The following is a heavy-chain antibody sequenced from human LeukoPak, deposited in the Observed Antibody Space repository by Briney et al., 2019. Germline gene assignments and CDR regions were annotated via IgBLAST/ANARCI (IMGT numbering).Heavy chain of an antibody. V-gene: IGHV3-53*01. J-gene: IGHJ6*02. D-gene: IGHD2-2*02. Sequence: GGSLRLSCAASGFTVSSNYMSWVRQAPGKGLEWVSVIYSGGSTYYSDSVKGRFTISRDNSKNTLYLQMNSLRAEDTAVYYCARAGYCSSTSCYTTYYYYGMDVWGQGTTVTVSS. CDR2: IYSGGST. CDR1: GFTVSSNY. CDR3: ARAGYCSSTSCYTTYYYYGMDV.